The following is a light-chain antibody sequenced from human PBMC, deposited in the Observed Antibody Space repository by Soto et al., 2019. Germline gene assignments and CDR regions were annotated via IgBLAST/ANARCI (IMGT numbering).Light chain of an antibody. CDR3: QQLNSYPLT. J-gene: IGKJ4*01. Sequence: DIQLTQSPSFLSASVGDRVTITCRASQDISDYLAWYQQRPGKAPKLLIYAASTLQSGVPSRFSGSGSGTEFTLTISSLQPEDFATYSCQQLNSYPLTFGGGIKVDIK. V-gene: IGKV1-9*01. CDR2: AAS. CDR1: QDISDY.